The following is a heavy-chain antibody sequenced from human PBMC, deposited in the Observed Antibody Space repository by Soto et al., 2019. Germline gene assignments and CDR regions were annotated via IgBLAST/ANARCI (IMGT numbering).Heavy chain of an antibody. V-gene: IGHV1-46*03. Sequence: QVQLVQSGAAVKAPGASVKLSCKTSGYIFTNYNIHWVRQAPGQGLEWIGIMNPSGGRAHYSEKFQGRLTMTRDTSASTVYMELSSLTSEDTAIYYCARDSGVFFDDTALDHWGQGTLVPVSS. J-gene: IGHJ4*02. D-gene: IGHD2-8*01. CDR1: GYIFTNYN. CDR2: MNPSGGRA. CDR3: ARDSGVFFDDTALDH.